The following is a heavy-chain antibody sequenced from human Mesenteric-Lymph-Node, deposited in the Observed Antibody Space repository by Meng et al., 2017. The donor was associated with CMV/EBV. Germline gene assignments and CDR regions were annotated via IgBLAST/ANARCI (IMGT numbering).Heavy chain of an antibody. V-gene: IGHV3-21*01. J-gene: IGHJ4*02. D-gene: IGHD4-17*01. CDR3: VRVYYGDNVDYFDY. CDR1: GFPFNRSA. CDR2: ISSRGGYI. Sequence: ASGFPFNRSAMNWVRQAPGTGLEWVSSISSRGGYIFYADSVKGRFTISRDNANNSLFLQMNSLRAEDTAIYYCVRVYYGDNVDYFDYWGQGTLVTVSS.